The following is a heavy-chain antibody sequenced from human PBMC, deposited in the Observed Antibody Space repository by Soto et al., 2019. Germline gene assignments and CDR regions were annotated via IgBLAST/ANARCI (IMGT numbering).Heavy chain of an antibody. CDR1: GYTFTSYG. CDR2: ISAYNGNT. Sequence: GASVKVSCKASGYTFTSYGISWVRQAPGQGLEWMGWISAYNGNTKYSQKFQDRLTITRDTSATTVYMELSSLTSEDTAVYFCARAIDGYYSWFDPWGQGTLVTVSS. V-gene: IGHV1-18*01. CDR3: ARAIDGYYSWFDP. J-gene: IGHJ5*02. D-gene: IGHD3-3*01.